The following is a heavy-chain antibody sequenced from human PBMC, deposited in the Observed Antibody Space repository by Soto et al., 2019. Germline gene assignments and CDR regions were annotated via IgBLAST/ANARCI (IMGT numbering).Heavy chain of an antibody. CDR1: GGSISSGDYY. CDR2: IYYSGST. CDR3: ARKGGPYCSSTSCYMTWFDP. Sequence: PSETLSLTCTVSGGSISSGDYYWSWIRQPPGKGLEWIGYIYYSGSTYYNPSLKSRVTISVDTSKNQFSLKLSSVTAADTAVYYCARKGGPYCSSTSCYMTWFDPWGQGTLVTVSS. J-gene: IGHJ5*02. D-gene: IGHD2-2*02. V-gene: IGHV4-30-4*01.